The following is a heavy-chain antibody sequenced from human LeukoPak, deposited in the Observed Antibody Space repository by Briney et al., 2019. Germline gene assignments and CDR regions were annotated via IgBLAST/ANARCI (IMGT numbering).Heavy chain of an antibody. V-gene: IGHV4-59*01. D-gene: IGHD2-8*02. CDR1: GGSIGAYY. J-gene: IGHJ4*02. CDR3: VRDLWGAGGSQY. CDR2: LYYSRNT. Sequence: SQTLSLTCTVSGGSIGAYYWSWIRHPPGKGREWIGYLYYSRNTNYSPSLKSRVTISADTSKTKVYLKLRSVTAADTAVYYCVRDLWGAGGSQYWGQGILVTVSS.